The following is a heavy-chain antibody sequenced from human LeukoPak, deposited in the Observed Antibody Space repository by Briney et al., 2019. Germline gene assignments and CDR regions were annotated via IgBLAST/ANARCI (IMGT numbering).Heavy chain of an antibody. J-gene: IGHJ6*03. CDR3: AGREVAAFPYYYYYMDV. D-gene: IGHD2-15*01. V-gene: IGHV1-69*01. CDR1: GGTFSSYA. Sequence: SVKVSCKASGGTFSSYAISWVRQAPGQGLEWMGGIIPIFGTANYAQKFQGRVTITADESTSTAYMELSSLRSEDTAVYYCAGREVAAFPYYYYYMDVWGKGTTVTVSS. CDR2: IIPIFGTA.